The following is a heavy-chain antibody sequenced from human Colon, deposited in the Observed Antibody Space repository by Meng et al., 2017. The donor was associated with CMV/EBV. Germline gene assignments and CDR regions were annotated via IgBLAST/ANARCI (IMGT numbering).Heavy chain of an antibody. J-gene: IGHJ4*02. V-gene: IGHV3-23*01. Sequence: GESLKISCAASGFTFSNHAMNWVRQAPGKGLEWVSTVNAGGHDTYYADSVKGRFTISRDNSKNTLFLLMSSLRVEDTAVYYCVRADRCGGDCYDRPFDYWGQGSLVTVSS. CDR1: GFTFSNHA. CDR3: VRADRCGGDCYDRPFDY. D-gene: IGHD2-21*01. CDR2: VNAGGHDT.